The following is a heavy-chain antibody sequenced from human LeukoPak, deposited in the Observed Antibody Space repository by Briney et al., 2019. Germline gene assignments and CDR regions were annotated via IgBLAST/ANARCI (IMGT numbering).Heavy chain of an antibody. V-gene: IGHV1-69*05. Sequence: SVKVSCKASGGTFSSYAISWVRQAPGQGLEWMGGIIPIFGTANYAQKLQGRVTMTTDTSTSTAYMELRSLRSDDTAVYYCARRSGLGELSLDYWGQGTLVTVSS. CDR3: ARRSGLGELSLDY. CDR2: IIPIFGTA. J-gene: IGHJ4*02. D-gene: IGHD3-16*02. CDR1: GGTFSSYA.